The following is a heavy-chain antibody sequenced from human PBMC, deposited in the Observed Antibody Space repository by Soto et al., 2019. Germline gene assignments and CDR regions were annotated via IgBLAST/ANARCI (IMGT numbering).Heavy chain of an antibody. D-gene: IGHD2-2*01. CDR1: GDTFTSYG. V-gene: IGHV1-18*01. Sequence: QVQLVQSGAEVKKPGASVKVSCKASGDTFTSYGISWVRQAPGQGLEWMGWISAYNGNTNYAQKLQGRVTMTTDTSTSTAYMELRSLRSDDTAVYYCARAGGVVVPAASSYYYMDVWGKGTTVTVSS. CDR2: ISAYNGNT. CDR3: ARAGGVVVPAASSYYYMDV. J-gene: IGHJ6*03.